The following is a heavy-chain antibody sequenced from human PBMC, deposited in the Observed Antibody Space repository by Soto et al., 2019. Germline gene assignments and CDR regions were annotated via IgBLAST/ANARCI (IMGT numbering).Heavy chain of an antibody. D-gene: IGHD3-22*01. CDR2: ISGSGSGSGGST. V-gene: IGHV3-23*01. Sequence: PGGSLRLSCAASGFTFSSYGMHWVRQAPGKGLEWVAVISGSGSGSGGSTYYADSVRGRFTISRDNSKNTLYLQMNSLRAEDTAVYYCAMPGLITMIKVVISFDSWGQGTLVTVSS. CDR3: AMPGLITMIKVVISFDS. CDR1: GFTFSSYG. J-gene: IGHJ4*02.